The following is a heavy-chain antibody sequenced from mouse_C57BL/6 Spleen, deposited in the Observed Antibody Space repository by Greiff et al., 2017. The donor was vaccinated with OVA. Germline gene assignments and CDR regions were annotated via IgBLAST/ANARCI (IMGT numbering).Heavy chain of an antibody. V-gene: IGHV1-55*01. CDR3: ARGRDYDDY. D-gene: IGHD2-4*01. Sequence: QVQLQQPGAGLVKPGASVKMSCKASGYTFTSYWITWVKQRPGQGLEWIGDIYPGSGSTNYNEKFKSKATLPVDTSSSTAYMQLSSLTSEDSAVYYSARGRDYDDYWGQGTTLTVSS. J-gene: IGHJ2*01. CDR2: IYPGSGST. CDR1: GYTFTSYW.